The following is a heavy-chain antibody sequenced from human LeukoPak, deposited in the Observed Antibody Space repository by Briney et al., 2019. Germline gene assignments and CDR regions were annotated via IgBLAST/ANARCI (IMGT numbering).Heavy chain of an antibody. CDR1: GFTFSSYA. V-gene: IGHV3-30*01. J-gene: IGHJ4*02. CDR2: ISYDGSNK. D-gene: IGHD2-2*01. Sequence: GGSLRLSCAASGFTFSSYAMHWVRQAPGKRLEWVAVISYDGSNKYYADSVKGRFTISRDNSKNTLYLQMNSLRAEDTAVYYCARAWSTSCYDYWGQGTLVTVSS. CDR3: ARAWSTSCYDY.